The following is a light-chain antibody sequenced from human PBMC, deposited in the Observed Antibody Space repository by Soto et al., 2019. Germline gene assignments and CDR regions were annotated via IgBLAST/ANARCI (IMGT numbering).Light chain of an antibody. CDR3: QHYGRSPPSWT. V-gene: IGKV3-20*01. J-gene: IGKJ1*01. CDR2: DAS. Sequence: ETVLTQSPGTLSLSPGERATLSCRASQSVSSNYLAWYQQKPGQAPRLLIYDASSRATGIPDRFSGSGSGTDFTLTISRLEPEDFAVYYCQHYGRSPPSWTFGQGTEVEIK. CDR1: QSVSSNY.